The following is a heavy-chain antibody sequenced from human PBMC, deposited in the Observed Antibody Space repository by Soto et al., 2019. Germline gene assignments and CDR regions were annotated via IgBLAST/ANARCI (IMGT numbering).Heavy chain of an antibody. Sequence: QVQLVQSGAEVKKPGASLKVSCKASGYTFTGYYMHWVRQAPGQGLEWMGWINPNSGGTNYAQKFQGWVTMIRDTSISTAYMERSRLRSDDTAVYYCARDARGDEAPMDYWGQGTLVTVSS. D-gene: IGHD3-10*01. V-gene: IGHV1-2*04. CDR3: ARDARGDEAPMDY. J-gene: IGHJ4*02. CDR1: GYTFTGYY. CDR2: INPNSGGT.